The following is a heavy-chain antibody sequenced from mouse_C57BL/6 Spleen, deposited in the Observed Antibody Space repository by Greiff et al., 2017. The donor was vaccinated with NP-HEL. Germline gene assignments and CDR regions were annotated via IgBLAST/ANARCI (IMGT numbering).Heavy chain of an antibody. J-gene: IGHJ2*01. D-gene: IGHD1-1*01. CDR3: TRNLGSSNFDY. V-gene: IGHV5-9-1*02. Sequence: EVKLMESGEGLVKPGGSLKLSCAASGFTFSSYAMSWVRQTPEKRLEWVAYISSGGDYIYYADTVKGRFTISRDNARNTLYLQMSSLKSEDTAMYYCTRNLGSSNFDYWGQGTTLTVSS. CDR2: ISSGGDYI. CDR1: GFTFSSYA.